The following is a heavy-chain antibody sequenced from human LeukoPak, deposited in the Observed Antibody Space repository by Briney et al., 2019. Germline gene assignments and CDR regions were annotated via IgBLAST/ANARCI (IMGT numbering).Heavy chain of an antibody. CDR1: GGSISGYY. V-gene: IGHV4-59*08. J-gene: IGHJ4*02. CDR3: ARSDGWSRGGFDY. D-gene: IGHD6-19*01. CDR2: IYYNGST. Sequence: SETLSLTCTVSGGSISGYYWSWIRQPPGKGLEWIGYIYYNGSTNYNPSLKSRVTISVDTSKNQFSLKLSSVTAADTAVYYCARSDGWSRGGFDYWGQGTLVTVSS.